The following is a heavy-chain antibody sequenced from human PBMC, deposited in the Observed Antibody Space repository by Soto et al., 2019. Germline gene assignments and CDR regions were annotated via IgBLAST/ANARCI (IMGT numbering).Heavy chain of an antibody. D-gene: IGHD3-16*02. J-gene: IGHJ4*02. CDR3: AKEVRDYVWGSYRPDY. CDR1: GFTFSSYA. Sequence: GGSLRLSCAASGFTFSSYAMSWVRQAPGKGLEWVSAISGSGGSTYYADSVKGRFTISRDNSKNTLYLQMNSLRAEDTAVYYCAKEVRDYVWGSYRPDYWGQGTLVTVSS. V-gene: IGHV3-23*01. CDR2: ISGSGGST.